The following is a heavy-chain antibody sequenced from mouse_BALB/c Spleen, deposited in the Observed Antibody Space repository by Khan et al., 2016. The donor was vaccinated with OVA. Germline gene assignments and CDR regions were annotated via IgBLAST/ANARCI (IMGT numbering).Heavy chain of an antibody. CDR3: ARGNYYGYYFDY. Sequence: EVQLQESGPGLVKPSQSLSLTCTVTGYSITSNYAWNWIRQFPGNKLEWMGYISYSDSTSYNPSLKSRISITRDTSQNPFFLQLNSVTTEDTTTXYCARGNYYGYYFDYWGQGTTLTVSS. CDR1: GYSITSNYA. CDR2: ISYSDST. D-gene: IGHD1-1*01. J-gene: IGHJ2*01. V-gene: IGHV3-2*02.